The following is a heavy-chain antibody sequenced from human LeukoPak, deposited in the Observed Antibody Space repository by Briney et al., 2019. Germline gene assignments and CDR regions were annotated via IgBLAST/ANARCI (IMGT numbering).Heavy chain of an antibody. J-gene: IGHJ5*02. V-gene: IGHV3-74*01. D-gene: IGHD6-13*01. CDR3: AREQQLESRGFDP. CDR1: GFTFSSYW. CDR2: INTDGTKT. Sequence: GGSLRLSCAASGFTFSSYWMHWVRQAPGKGLVWVSFINTDGTKTNYADSVKGRFTISRDNAKKTVYLQMNSLRAEDTAMYYCAREQQLESRGFDPWGQGTLVSVSS.